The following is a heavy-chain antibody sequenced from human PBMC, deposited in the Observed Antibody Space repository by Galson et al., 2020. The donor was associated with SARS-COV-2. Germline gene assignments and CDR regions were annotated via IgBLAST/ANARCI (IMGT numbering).Heavy chain of an antibody. CDR1: GFTFSSYA. Sequence: GESLSLSCAASGFTFSSYAMSWVRQAPGMGLEWVSTISGGGGSTYYADSVKGRFTISRDTSKSTLYLQVNSLRADDTAVYYCGKERFGELQYYMDVWGKGTTVTVSS. CDR2: ISGGGGST. CDR3: GKERFGELQYYMDV. D-gene: IGHD3-10*01. V-gene: IGHV3-23*01. J-gene: IGHJ6*03.